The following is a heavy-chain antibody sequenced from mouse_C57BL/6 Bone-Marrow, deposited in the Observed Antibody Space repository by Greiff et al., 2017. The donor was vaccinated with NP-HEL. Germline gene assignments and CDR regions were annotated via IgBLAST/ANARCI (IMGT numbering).Heavy chain of an antibody. CDR1: GYTFTSYW. V-gene: IGHV1-72*01. CDR2: IDPNSGGT. J-gene: IGHJ1*03. Sequence: QVQLQQPGADLVKPGASVKLSCKASGYTFTSYWMHWVKQRPGQGLEWIGRIDPNSGGTKFNEKFKTKATLTVDKPSSTAYMQLSSLTSEDSAVYYCARYYYGSSGWYFDVGGTGTTVTVSS. D-gene: IGHD1-1*01. CDR3: ARYYYGSSGWYFDV.